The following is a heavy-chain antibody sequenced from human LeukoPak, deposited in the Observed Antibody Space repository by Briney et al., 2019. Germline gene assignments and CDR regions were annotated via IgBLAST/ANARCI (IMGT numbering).Heavy chain of an antibody. CDR3: TRGLRLGYCSGGSCYYWFDP. J-gene: IGHJ5*02. CDR2: INHSGST. Sequence: TSETLSLTCAVYGGSFSGYYWSWIRQPSGKGLEWIGEINHSGSTNYNPSLQSRVTISADTSKNQSSLNLRSVIAADTAVYYCTRGLRLGYCSGGSCYYWFDPWGQGTRVTVSS. CDR1: GGSFSGYY. D-gene: IGHD2-15*01. V-gene: IGHV4-34*01.